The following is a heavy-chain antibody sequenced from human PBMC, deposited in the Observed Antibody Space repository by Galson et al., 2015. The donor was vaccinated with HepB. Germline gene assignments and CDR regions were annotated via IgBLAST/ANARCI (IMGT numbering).Heavy chain of an antibody. J-gene: IGHJ4*02. V-gene: IGHV2-5*02. D-gene: IGHD2-21*01. CDR3: AHTLVSRGDSPMPVDY. CDR2: IYWDDDK. Sequence: PALVKPTQTLTLTCTFSGFSLSTNGVGVGWIRQPPGKALEWLAIIYWDDDKRYNPSLKSRLTITKDTSKTQVVLTMTNMDPVDTATYYCAHTLVSRGDSPMPVDYWGQGTLVTVSS. CDR1: GFSLSTNGVG.